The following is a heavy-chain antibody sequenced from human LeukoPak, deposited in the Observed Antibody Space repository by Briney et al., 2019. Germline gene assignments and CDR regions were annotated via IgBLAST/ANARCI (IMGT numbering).Heavy chain of an antibody. Sequence: GSSLRLPCAASGFTFSRHVMHWVRQAPGKGLEWVASISYDGNNKFYADSVKGRFTISRDNSRHTLYLQMNSLRGEDAAVYSCARGGIPTGPYYYFYYMDVWGKGTAVAVSS. J-gene: IGHJ6*03. CDR1: GFTFSRHV. D-gene: IGHD3-10*01. CDR3: ARGGIPTGPYYYFYYMDV. CDR2: ISYDGNNK. V-gene: IGHV3-30*01.